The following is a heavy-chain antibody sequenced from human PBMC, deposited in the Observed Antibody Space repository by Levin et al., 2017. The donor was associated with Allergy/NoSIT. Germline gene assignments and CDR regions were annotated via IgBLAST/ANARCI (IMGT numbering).Heavy chain of an antibody. CDR1: GFTFSSYA. D-gene: IGHD3-22*01. J-gene: IGHJ3*02. CDR3: AKKWAYYYDSSENWGAFDI. CDR2: ISGSGGST. V-gene: IGHV3-23*01. Sequence: HAGGSLRLSCAASGFTFSSYAMSWVRQAPGKGLEWVSAISGSGGSTYYADSVKGRFTISRDNSKNTLYLQMNSLRAEDTAVYYCAKKWAYYYDSSENWGAFDIWGQGTMVTVSS.